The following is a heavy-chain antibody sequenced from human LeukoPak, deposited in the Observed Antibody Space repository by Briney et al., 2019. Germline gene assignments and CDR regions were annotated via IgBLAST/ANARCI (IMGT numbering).Heavy chain of an antibody. V-gene: IGHV5-51*01. CDR2: IYPGDSDT. J-gene: IGHJ4*02. CDR3: ARHVVAAAGGDY. D-gene: IGHD2-2*01. Sequence: GESLKISCKGSGYSFTIYWIGWLGQMPGKGLEGMGSIYPGDSDTRYSPSFQGQVTISADKSISTAYLQWSSLKASDTAMYYCARHVVAAAGGDYWGQGTLVTVSS. CDR1: GYSFTIYW.